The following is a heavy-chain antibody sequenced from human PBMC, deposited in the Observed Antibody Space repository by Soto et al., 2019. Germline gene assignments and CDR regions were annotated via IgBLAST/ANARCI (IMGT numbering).Heavy chain of an antibody. CDR3: ANRVLRTVFGLVTTTAIYFDF. V-gene: IGHV2-5*02. CDR1: GFSLTTSGVG. CDR2: IYWDDDK. D-gene: IGHD3-3*01. Sequence: QITLNESGPTQVKPRQTLTLTCTFSGFSLTTSGVGVGWIRQSPGKAPEWLALIYWDDDKRYSPSLKSRLTLTKDTSKTQVVLTMADLDPADTATYYCANRVLRTVFGLVTTTAIYFDFWGQGTPAAVSS. J-gene: IGHJ4*02.